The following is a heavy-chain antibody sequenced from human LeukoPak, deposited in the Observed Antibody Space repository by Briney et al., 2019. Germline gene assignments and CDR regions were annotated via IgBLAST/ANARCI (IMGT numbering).Heavy chain of an antibody. CDR1: GGSFSGYY. CDR3: ARRDRGVIVRFDY. J-gene: IGHJ4*02. Sequence: PSETLSHTCAVYGGSFSGYYSSWIRQPPAKGLEWIGEINHSGSTNYNPSLKSRVTISVDTSKNQFSLKLSSVTAADTAVYYCARRDRGVIVRFDYWGQGTLVTVSS. V-gene: IGHV4-34*01. D-gene: IGHD3-10*01. CDR2: INHSGST.